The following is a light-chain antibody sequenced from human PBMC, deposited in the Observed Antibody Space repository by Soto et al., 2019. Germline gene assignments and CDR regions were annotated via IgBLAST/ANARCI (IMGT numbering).Light chain of an antibody. CDR2: DAS. CDR3: QQYNRYGT. CDR1: QSISSW. V-gene: IGKV1-5*01. J-gene: IGKJ1*01. Sequence: DIQMTQSPSTLSASVGDRVTITCRASQSISSWLAWYQQKPGKAPKLLIYDASSLESGVPSRFSGRGSGTEFTLTISSLQPDDLATYYCQQYNRYGTFGQGTKVEIK.